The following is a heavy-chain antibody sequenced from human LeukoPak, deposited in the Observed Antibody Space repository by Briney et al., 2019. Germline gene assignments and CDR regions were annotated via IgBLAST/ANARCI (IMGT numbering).Heavy chain of an antibody. CDR2: ISADRTYI. V-gene: IGHV3-21*01. CDR3: ARAPGTIYSNYANPDY. D-gene: IGHD4-11*01. J-gene: IGHJ4*02. CDR1: GFIFRSYS. Sequence: GGSLRLSCAASGFIFRSYSMKWVRQAPGKGLEWISCISADRTYIHYADSVKGRFTISRDNANNSLSLQMDSLRFDRPRVYYCARAPGTIYSNYANPDYWGRGTLVTVSS.